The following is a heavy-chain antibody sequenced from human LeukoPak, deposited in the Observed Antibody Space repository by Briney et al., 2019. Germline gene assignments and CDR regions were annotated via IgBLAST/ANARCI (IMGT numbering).Heavy chain of an antibody. Sequence: PGGSLRLSCAASGFTFSSYAMHWVRQAPGKGLEWVAVISYDGSNKYYADSVKGRFTISRDNSKNTLYLQMNSLRAEDTAVYYCARVHEWFGDHYFDYWGQGTLVTVSS. CDR2: ISYDGSNK. J-gene: IGHJ4*02. V-gene: IGHV3-30*04. CDR3: ARVHEWFGDHYFDY. D-gene: IGHD3-10*01. CDR1: GFTFSSYA.